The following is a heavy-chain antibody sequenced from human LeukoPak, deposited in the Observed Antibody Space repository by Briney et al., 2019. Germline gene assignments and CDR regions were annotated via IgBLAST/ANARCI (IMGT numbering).Heavy chain of an antibody. CDR3: AKSPYNWNYGEGYYYYYMDV. Sequence: PGGSLRLSCAASGFTFTKYWMTWVRQAPGKGLEWVGNIKQDGSDKNYMDSVKGRFTISRDNTKNSVYLQMSSLRAEDTAVYYCAKSPYNWNYGEGYYYYYMDVWGKGTTVTVSS. V-gene: IGHV3-7*03. CDR2: IKQDGSDK. J-gene: IGHJ6*03. CDR1: GFTFTKYW. D-gene: IGHD1-7*01.